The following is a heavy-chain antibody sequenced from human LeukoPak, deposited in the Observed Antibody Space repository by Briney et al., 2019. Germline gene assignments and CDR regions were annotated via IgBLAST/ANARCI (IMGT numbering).Heavy chain of an antibody. V-gene: IGHV4-34*01. J-gene: IGHJ4*02. CDR2: INHSGST. CDR1: GGSFSGYY. D-gene: IGHD3-22*01. CDR3: ARLTPEYRPYYYDSSGSTKRYYFDY. Sequence: SETLSLTCAVYGGSFSGYYWSWIRQPPGKGLEWIGEINHSGSTNYNPSLKSRVTISVDTSKNQFSLKLSSVTAADTAVYYCARLTPEYRPYYYDSSGSTKRYYFDYWGQGTLVTVSS.